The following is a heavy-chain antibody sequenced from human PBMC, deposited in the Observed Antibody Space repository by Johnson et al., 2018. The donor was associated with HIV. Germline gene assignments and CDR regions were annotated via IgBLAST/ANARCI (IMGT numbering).Heavy chain of an antibody. CDR1: RFTFDDYV. D-gene: IGHD3-22*01. J-gene: IGHJ3*02. CDR3: AKVYYDSSGYGAFDI. CDR2: ISWNSGSI. V-gene: IGHV3-20*04. Sequence: VQLVESGGGVVRPGVSPRLSCAASRFTFDDYVMSWVRQAPGKGLEWVSGISWNSGSIGCADSVKGRFTISRDNAKNSLYLQMNSLRAEDTALYYCAKVYYDSSGYGAFDIWGQGTMVTVSS.